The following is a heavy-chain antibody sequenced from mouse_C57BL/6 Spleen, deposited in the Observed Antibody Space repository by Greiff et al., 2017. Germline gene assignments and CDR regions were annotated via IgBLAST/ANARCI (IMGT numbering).Heavy chain of an antibody. CDR2: IRNKTNGYTT. J-gene: IGHJ2*01. CDR3: ARYEGYHFDY. CDR1: GFTFTDYY. V-gene: IGHV7-3*01. D-gene: IGHD2-2*01. Sequence: EVQLVEPGRGLVQPGGSLSLSCAASGFTFTDYYMSWVRQPPGQALEWLGFIRNKTNGYTTEYSASVKGRFTISRDNSQSISYLQMNALRADESATIYCARYEGYHFDYWGQGVTLTVAS.